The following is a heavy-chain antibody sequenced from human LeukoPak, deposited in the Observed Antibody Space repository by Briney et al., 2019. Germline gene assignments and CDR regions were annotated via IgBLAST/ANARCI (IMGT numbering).Heavy chain of an antibody. CDR1: GYTFTSYG. CDR2: ISAYNGNT. CDR3: ARDHPLHSVTTPFDY. V-gene: IGHV1-18*01. Sequence: GASVKVSCKASGYTFTSYGISWVRQAPGQGLEWMGWISAYNGNTNYAQKLQGRVTMTTDTSTSTAYTELRSLRSDDTAVYYCARDHPLHSVTTPFDYWGQGTLVTVSS. D-gene: IGHD4-17*01. J-gene: IGHJ4*02.